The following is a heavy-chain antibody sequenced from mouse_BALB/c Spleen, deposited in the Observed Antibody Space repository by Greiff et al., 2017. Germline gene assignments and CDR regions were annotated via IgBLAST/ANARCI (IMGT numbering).Heavy chain of an antibody. J-gene: IGHJ3*01. V-gene: IGHV5-17*02. CDR1: GFTFSSFG. Sequence: EVKLMESGGGLVQPGGSRKLSCAASGFTFSSFGMHWVRQAPEKGLEWVAYISSGSSTIYYADTVKGRSTISRDNPKNTLFLQMTSLRSEDAAMYYCARWGTRAWFAYWGQGTLVTVSA. CDR2: ISSGSSTI. D-gene: IGHD3-3*01. CDR3: ARWGTRAWFAY.